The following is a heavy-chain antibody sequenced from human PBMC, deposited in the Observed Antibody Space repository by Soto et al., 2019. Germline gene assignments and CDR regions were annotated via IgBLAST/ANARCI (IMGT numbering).Heavy chain of an antibody. J-gene: IGHJ4*02. D-gene: IGHD3-22*01. CDR2: LTWNGEVL. CDR1: GFTFDDYA. CDR3: VKDSESSGYLTHLDY. Sequence: GGSLRLSCVASGFTFDDYAIHWVRQTPGKGLEWVSGLTWNGEVLGYADSVKGRFTISRDNAKNSLYLEMNSLRPEDTALYYCVKDSESSGYLTHLDYWGQGTMVTVSS. V-gene: IGHV3-9*01.